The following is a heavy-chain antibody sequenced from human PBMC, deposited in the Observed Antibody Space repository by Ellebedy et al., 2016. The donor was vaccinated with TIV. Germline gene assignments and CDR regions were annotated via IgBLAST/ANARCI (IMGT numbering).Heavy chain of an antibody. V-gene: IGHV3-23*01. CDR3: AKRQWSTQFADALHF. CDR1: GFTFNTYA. D-gene: IGHD2-15*01. Sequence: GESLKISCIGSGFTFNTYAIAWVRQPPGKGLEWVSILNGAGDSAQYTDSVRGRFIISRDNSRNTLYLHMNSLGVEDTATYYCAKRQWSTQFADALHFWGPGTRVTVSS. J-gene: IGHJ3*01. CDR2: LNGAGDSA.